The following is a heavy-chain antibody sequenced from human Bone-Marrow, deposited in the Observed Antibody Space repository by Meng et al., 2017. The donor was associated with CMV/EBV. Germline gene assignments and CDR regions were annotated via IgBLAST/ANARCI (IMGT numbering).Heavy chain of an antibody. CDR3: ARDWPYCSSTSCYFDY. CDR1: YTFTGYY. CDR2: INPNSGGT. D-gene: IGHD2-2*01. J-gene: IGHJ4*02. Sequence: YTFTGYYMHWVRQAPGQGLEWMGWINPNSGGTNYAQKFQGRVTMTRDTSISTAYMELSRLRSDDTAVYYCARDWPYCSSTSCYFDYWGQGTLVTVSS. V-gene: IGHV1-2*02.